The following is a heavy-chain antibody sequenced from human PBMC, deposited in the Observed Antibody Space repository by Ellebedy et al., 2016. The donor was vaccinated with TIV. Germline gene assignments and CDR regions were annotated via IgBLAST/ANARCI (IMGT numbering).Heavy chain of an antibody. CDR2: IIPILGIA. V-gene: IGHV1-69*04. Sequence: SVKVSCXASGGTFSSYAISWVRQAPGQGLEWMGRIIPILGIANYAQKFQGRATITADKSTSTAYMELSSLRSEDTAVYYCARDGEHSHYGMDVWGQGTTVTVSS. CDR3: ARDGEHSHYGMDV. D-gene: IGHD2-15*01. J-gene: IGHJ6*02. CDR1: GGTFSSYA.